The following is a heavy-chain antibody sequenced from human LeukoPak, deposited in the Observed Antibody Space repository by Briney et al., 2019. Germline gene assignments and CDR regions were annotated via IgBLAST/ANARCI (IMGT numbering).Heavy chain of an antibody. V-gene: IGHV4-39*07. J-gene: IGHJ4*02. Sequence: SETLSLTCTVSGGSINSSSFYWGWIRHPPGKGLEWIGSLYYSGSTYYNPSLKSRVTISVDTSKNQFSLKLSSVTAADTAMYYCARGVDYYYGSGSYFSQYYFDYWGQGTLVAVSS. CDR1: GGSINSSSFY. D-gene: IGHD3-10*01. CDR3: ARGVDYYYGSGSYFSQYYFDY. CDR2: LYYSGST.